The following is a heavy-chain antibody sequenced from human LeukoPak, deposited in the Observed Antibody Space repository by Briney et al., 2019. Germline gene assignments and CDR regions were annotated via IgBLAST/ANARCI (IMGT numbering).Heavy chain of an antibody. CDR1: GFTFSTYG. Sequence: GGSLRLSCAASGFTFSTYGMTWVRQAPGKGLEWVPAISGSGGSTYYADSVKGRFTISRDNAKHSLYLQMNSLRAEDTAVYYCARAEGSGNSYYYYYMDVWGKGTTVTVSS. J-gene: IGHJ6*03. V-gene: IGHV3-23*01. D-gene: IGHD3-10*01. CDR2: ISGSGGST. CDR3: ARAEGSGNSYYYYYMDV.